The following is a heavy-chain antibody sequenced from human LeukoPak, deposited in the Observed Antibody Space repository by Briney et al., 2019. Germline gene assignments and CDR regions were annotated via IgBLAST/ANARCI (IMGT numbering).Heavy chain of an antibody. CDR1: GHTFTGYY. V-gene: IGHV1-8*02. J-gene: IGHJ5*02. D-gene: IGHD6-13*01. CDR2: MNPNSGNT. Sequence: ASVKVSCKASGHTFTGYYMHWVRQAPGQGLEWMGWMNPNSGNTGYAQKFQGRVTMTRNTSISTAYMELSSLRSEDTAVYYCARAMYSSRAEPQSGNWFDPWGQGTLVTVSS. CDR3: ARAMYSSRAEPQSGNWFDP.